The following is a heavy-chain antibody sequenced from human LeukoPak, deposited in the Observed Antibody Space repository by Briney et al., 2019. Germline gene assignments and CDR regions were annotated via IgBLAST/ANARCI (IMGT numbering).Heavy chain of an antibody. J-gene: IGHJ3*02. D-gene: IGHD3-22*01. CDR1: GGSISSYY. CDR2: IYTSGST. CDR3: AREIHYDSSGQRSLHAFDI. V-gene: IGHV4-4*07. Sequence: PSETLSLTCTVSGGSISSYYWSWIRQPAGKGLEWIGRIYTSGSTNYNPSLKSRVTMSVDTSKNQFSLKLSSVTAADTALYYCAREIHYDSSGQRSLHAFDIWGQGTMVTVSS.